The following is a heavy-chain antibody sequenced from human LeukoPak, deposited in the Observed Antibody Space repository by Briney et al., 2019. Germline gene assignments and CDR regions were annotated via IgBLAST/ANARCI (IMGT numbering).Heavy chain of an antibody. V-gene: IGHV3-64*01. J-gene: IGHJ1*01. CDR1: VFTFRIHG. CDR3: ASDNYDGGGFHFHH. CDR2: ISSNGGRT. D-gene: IGHD3-22*01. Sequence: GGSLTLSCAVSVFTFRIHGMDWVRQAPGKGLEYVSAISSNGGRTYYANSVKGRFTISRDNSRNTLYLQMGSLRAEHMAVYYCASDNYDGGGFHFHHWGQGTLVTVSS.